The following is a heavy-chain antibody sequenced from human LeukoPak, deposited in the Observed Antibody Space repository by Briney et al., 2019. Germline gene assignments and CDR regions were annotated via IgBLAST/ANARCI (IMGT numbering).Heavy chain of an antibody. D-gene: IGHD3-3*01. CDR1: GGSISSSNYY. V-gene: IGHV4-61*05. J-gene: IGHJ4*02. CDR2: IYYSGST. Sequence: SETLSLTCTVSGGSISSSNYYWDWVRQPPGKGLEWIGYIYYSGSTNYNPSLKSRVTISVDTSKNQFSLKLSSVTAADTAVYYCARADFWSGPVDYWGQGTLVTVSS. CDR3: ARADFWSGPVDY.